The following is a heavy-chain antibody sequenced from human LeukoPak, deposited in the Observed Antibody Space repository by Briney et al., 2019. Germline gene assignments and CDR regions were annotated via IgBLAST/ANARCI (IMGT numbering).Heavy chain of an antibody. D-gene: IGHD2-2*01. CDR1: GFTFSNYG. CDR2: IKQDGSEK. V-gene: IGHV3-7*01. CDR3: ARDWQYCSNNNRRCW. J-gene: IGHJ1*01. Sequence: GGSLRLSCAASGFTFSNYGMSWVRQAPGKGLEWVASIKQDGSEKFYVDSVKGRFTISRDNAKNSLYLQMNSLRAEDTAVYYCARDWQYCSNNNRRCWWGQGTLVTVLS.